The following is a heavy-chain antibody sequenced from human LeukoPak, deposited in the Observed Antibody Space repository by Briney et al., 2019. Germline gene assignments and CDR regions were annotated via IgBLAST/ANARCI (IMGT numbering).Heavy chain of an antibody. J-gene: IGHJ4*02. CDR3: TRTSGYDQDCDY. D-gene: IGHD5-12*01. V-gene: IGHV3-73*01. Sequence: GGSLRLSCAASGFTFSGSDMHWVRQASGKGLEWVGRIRSKANSYATAYAASVKGRFTISRDDSKNTAYLQMNSLKTEDTAVYYCTRTSGYDQDCDYWGQGTLVTVSS. CDR1: GFTFSGSD. CDR2: IRSKANSYAT.